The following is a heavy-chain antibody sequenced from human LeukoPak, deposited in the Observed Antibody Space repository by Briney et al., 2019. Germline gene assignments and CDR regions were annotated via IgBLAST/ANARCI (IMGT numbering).Heavy chain of an antibody. CDR2: INPNSGGT. CDR1: GYTFTGYY. J-gene: IGHJ4*02. Sequence: GASVKVSCKASGYTFTGYYMHWVRQAPGQGLEWMGWINPNSGGTNYAQKFQGRVTMIRDTSISTAYMELSRLRSDDTAVYYCARARSRSYYNVIGYFDYWGQGTLVTVSS. CDR3: ARARSRSYYNVIGYFDY. D-gene: IGHD3-10*01. V-gene: IGHV1-2*02.